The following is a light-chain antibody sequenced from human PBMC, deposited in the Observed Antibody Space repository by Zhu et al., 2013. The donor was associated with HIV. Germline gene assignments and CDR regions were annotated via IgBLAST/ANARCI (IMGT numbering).Light chain of an antibody. CDR2: TAS. CDR1: QGIRND. J-gene: IGKJ1*01. CDR3: QEYNSYWT. Sequence: IQMTQSPSSLSASVGDRVVITCRASQGIRNDLGWYQQKPGKAPKRLIYTASTFQSGVPSRFSATGSGTEFTLTITNLQPEDFATYYCQEYNSYWTFGQGTKVEIK. V-gene: IGKV1-17*02.